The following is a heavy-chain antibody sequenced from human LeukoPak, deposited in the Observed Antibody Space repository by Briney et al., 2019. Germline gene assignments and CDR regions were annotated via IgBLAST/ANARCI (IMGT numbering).Heavy chain of an antibody. CDR3: ARGNGYRDFDY. Sequence: SETLSLTCAVYGGSFSGYYWSWIRQPPGKGLEWIGEINHSGSTNYNPSLKSRVTISVDTSKNQFSLKQSSVTAADTAVYYCARGNGYRDFDYWGQGTLVTVSS. V-gene: IGHV4-34*01. D-gene: IGHD5-18*01. J-gene: IGHJ4*02. CDR2: INHSGST. CDR1: GGSFSGYY.